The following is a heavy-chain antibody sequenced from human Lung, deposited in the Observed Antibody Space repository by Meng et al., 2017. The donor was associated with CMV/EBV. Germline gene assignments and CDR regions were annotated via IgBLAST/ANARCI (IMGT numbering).Heavy chain of an antibody. CDR2: IYHSGGT. Sequence: EPRRGSGTGVVKPSGTLSLTCAVSGGSISISTWWSWVRQPPGKGLEWIGEIYHSGGTNYNPSLRGRVTISLDKSKNQFSLTLRSVTAADTAVYYYARDPYATGWAGWGQGTLVTVSS. V-gene: IGHV4-4*02. CDR3: ARDPYATGWAG. CDR1: GGSISISTW. D-gene: IGHD6-19*01. J-gene: IGHJ4*02.